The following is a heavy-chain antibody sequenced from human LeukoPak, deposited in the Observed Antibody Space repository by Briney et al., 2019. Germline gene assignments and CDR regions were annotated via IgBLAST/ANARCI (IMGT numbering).Heavy chain of an antibody. Sequence: SETLSLTCAVSDDSFSSHYWTWIRQPPGKGLEWIGYISYIGSPNYNPSLKSRVTISIDTSKNEFSLKLTSVTAADTAVYYCARDLVTVTKGFDIWGQGTMVTVSS. CDR1: DDSFSSHY. CDR3: ARDLVTVTKGFDI. J-gene: IGHJ3*02. D-gene: IGHD4-11*01. V-gene: IGHV4-59*11. CDR2: ISYIGSP.